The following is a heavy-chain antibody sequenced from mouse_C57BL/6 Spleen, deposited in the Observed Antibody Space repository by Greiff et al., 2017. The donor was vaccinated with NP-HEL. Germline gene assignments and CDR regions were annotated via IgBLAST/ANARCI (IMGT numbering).Heavy chain of an antibody. CDR1: GYTFTDYY. V-gene: IGHV1-76*01. J-gene: IGHJ4*01. CDR2: IYPGSGNT. CDR3: ARRRLDYAMDY. Sequence: VQLQESGAELVRPGASVKLSCKASGYTFTDYYINWVKQRPGQGLEWIARIYPGSGNTYYNEKFKGKATLTAEKSSSTAYMQLSSLTSEDSAVYFCARRRLDYAMDYWGQGTSVTVSS. D-gene: IGHD4-1*01.